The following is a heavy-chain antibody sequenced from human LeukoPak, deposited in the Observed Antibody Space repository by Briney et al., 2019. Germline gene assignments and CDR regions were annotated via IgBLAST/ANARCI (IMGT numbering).Heavy chain of an antibody. J-gene: IGHJ4*02. CDR3: ARVRTSYYDSSGPLGY. Sequence: PGGSLRLSCAASGFTFSSYSMNWVRQAPGKGLEWVSYISSSSSTIYYADSVKDRFTISRDNAKNSLYLQMNSLRAEDTAVYYCARVRTSYYDSSGPLGYWGQGTLVTVSS. D-gene: IGHD3-22*01. V-gene: IGHV3-48*04. CDR1: GFTFSSYS. CDR2: ISSSSSTI.